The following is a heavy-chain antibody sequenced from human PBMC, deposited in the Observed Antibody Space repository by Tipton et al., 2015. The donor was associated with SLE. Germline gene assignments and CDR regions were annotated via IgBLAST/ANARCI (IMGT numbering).Heavy chain of an antibody. CDR1: GFSFSNYA. CDR2: ISAGSSTI. J-gene: IGHJ4*02. CDR3: ARGPLTGHYLDN. Sequence: SLRLSCPASGFSFSNYAMNWVRQAPGKGLEWVSYISAGSSTIYYADSVKGRFTISRDNAESSLYLQMNSLRAEDTAVYYCARGPLTGHYLDNWGQGTSVTVSS. V-gene: IGHV3-48*01. D-gene: IGHD3-16*01.